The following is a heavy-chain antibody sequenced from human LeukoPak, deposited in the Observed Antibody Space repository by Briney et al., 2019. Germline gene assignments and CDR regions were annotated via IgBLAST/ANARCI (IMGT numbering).Heavy chain of an antibody. J-gene: IGHJ4*02. V-gene: IGHV2-5*02. Sequence: MESGPTLVNPTQTLTLTCTFSGFSLSTSGVGVGWIHQPPGKALEWLALIYWDDDKRYSPSLKSRLTITKDTSKNQVVLTMTNMDPVDKATYYWATSDLNYDSSATPPPPFDYWGQGTLVTVSS. D-gene: IGHD3-22*01. CDR2: IYWDDDK. CDR3: ATSDLNYDSSATPPPPFDY. CDR1: GFSLSTSGVG.